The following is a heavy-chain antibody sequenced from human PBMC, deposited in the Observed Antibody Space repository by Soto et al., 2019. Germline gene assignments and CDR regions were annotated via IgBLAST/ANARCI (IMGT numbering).Heavy chain of an antibody. D-gene: IGHD3-10*01. CDR2: ISGSGGST. Sequence: EVQLLESGGGLVQPGGSLRLSCAASGFTFSSYTMSWVRQAPGKGLEWVSGISGSGGSTYYADSVKGRFTISRDNSKNTLYLQMNSLRAEDTAVYYCATRVAAWGSGNYYYGMDVWGQGTTVTVSS. J-gene: IGHJ6*02. CDR1: GFTFSSYT. CDR3: ATRVAAWGSGNYYYGMDV. V-gene: IGHV3-23*01.